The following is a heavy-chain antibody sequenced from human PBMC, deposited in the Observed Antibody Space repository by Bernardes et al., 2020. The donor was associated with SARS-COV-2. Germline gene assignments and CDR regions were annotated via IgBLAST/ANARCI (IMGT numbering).Heavy chain of an antibody. V-gene: IGHV4-39*01. CDR3: GRAPHF. CDR2: FYSSGNT. Sequence: SETLSLTCTDSGGSISSDNYWGWIRQPPGKGLEWIGSFYSSGNTYYSPSPKSRVTISVGMSKSQFSLRLTAVTAADTAVYYCGRAPHFWGQGILVTVPP. J-gene: IGHJ4*02. CDR1: GGSISSDNY.